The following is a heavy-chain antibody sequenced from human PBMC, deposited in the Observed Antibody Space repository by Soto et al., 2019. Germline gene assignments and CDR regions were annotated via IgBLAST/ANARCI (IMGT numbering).Heavy chain of an antibody. D-gene: IGHD3-22*01. CDR3: ALKTMIVVVGGAFDI. V-gene: IGHV1-18*01. CDR2: ISAYNGNT. Sequence: ASVKVSCKASGYTFTSYGISWVRQAPGQGLEWMGWISAYNGNTNYAQKLQGRVTMTTDTSTSTAYMELRSLRSDDTAVYYCALKTMIVVVGGAFDIWGQGTMVTVSS. CDR1: GYTFTSYG. J-gene: IGHJ3*02.